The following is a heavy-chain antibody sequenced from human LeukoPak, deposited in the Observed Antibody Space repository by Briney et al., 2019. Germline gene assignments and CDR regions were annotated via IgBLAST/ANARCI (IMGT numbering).Heavy chain of an antibody. CDR3: ASQSPSAAGLDY. V-gene: IGHV4-38-2*01. J-gene: IGHJ4*02. Sequence: KSSETLSLTCAVSGYSISSGYYWGWIRQPPGKGLEWIGSIYHSGSTYYNPSLKSRVTISVDTSKNQFSLKLSSVTAADTAVYYCASQSPSAAGLDYWGQGTLVTVS. CDR1: GYSISSGYY. CDR2: IYHSGST. D-gene: IGHD6-19*01.